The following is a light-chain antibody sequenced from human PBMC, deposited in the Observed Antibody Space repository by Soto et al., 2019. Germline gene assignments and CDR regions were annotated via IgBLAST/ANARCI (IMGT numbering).Light chain of an antibody. CDR1: SSDVGGYNY. Sequence: QSVLTQPPSASGSPGQSVAISCTGTSSDVGGYNYVSWYQQHPGKAPKLMIYEVNKRPSGVPDRFSGSKSGNTASLTVSGLQAEDEADYYCSSYTTTSTYVFGPGTK. J-gene: IGLJ1*01. CDR3: SSYTTTSTYV. V-gene: IGLV2-8*01. CDR2: EVN.